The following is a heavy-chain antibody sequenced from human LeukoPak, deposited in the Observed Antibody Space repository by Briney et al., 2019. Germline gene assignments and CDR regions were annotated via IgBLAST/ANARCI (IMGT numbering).Heavy chain of an antibody. CDR1: GFSFSVFW. V-gene: IGHV3-15*01. D-gene: IGHD1-26*01. CDR2: VKSKTDGGTT. J-gene: IGHJ4*02. CDR3: TTGSYYFDY. Sequence: GGSLRLSCAASGFSFSVFWMHWVRQAPGKGLEWVGRVKSKTDGGTTDYAAPVKGRFTISRDDSKNTLYLQMNSLKTEDTAVYYCTTGSYYFDYWGQGTLVTVSS.